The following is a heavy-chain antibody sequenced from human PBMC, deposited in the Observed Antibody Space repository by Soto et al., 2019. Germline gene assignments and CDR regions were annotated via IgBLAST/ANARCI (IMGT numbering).Heavy chain of an antibody. Sequence: QVQLQESGPGLVKPSETLSLTCTVSGGSINNHYWSWIRQPPGQGLEWIGYIYYSGSTNYNPSLKSRVTMSVHTSKIQYSPKLSSLTAADTAIYYCARANWFFDYWGQGTLVTVSS. V-gene: IGHV4-59*11. J-gene: IGHJ4*02. CDR2: IYYSGST. CDR3: ARANWFFDY. D-gene: IGHD7-27*01. CDR1: GGSINNHY.